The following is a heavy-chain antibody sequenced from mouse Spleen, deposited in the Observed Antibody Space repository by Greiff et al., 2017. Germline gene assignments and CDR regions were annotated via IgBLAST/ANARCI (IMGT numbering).Heavy chain of an antibody. Sequence: VQLQQSGPELVKPGASVKIPCKASGYTFTDYNMDWVKQSHGKSLEWIGDINPNNGGTSYNQKFKGKATLTVDKSSSTAYMELRSLTSEDTAVYYCARDGNYEAWFAYWGQGTLVTVSA. CDR2: INPNNGGT. D-gene: IGHD2-1*01. J-gene: IGHJ3*01. CDR3: ARDGNYEAWFAY. V-gene: IGHV1-18*01. CDR1: GYTFTDYN.